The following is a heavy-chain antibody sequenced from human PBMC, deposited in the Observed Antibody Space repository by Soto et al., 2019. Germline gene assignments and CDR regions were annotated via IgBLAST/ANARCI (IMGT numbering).Heavy chain of an antibody. D-gene: IGHD5-18*01. CDR1: GFTFSSYW. V-gene: IGHV3-7*01. Sequence: EVQLVESGGGLVQPGGSLRLSCAASGFTFSSYWLSWVRQAPGKGLEWVANINQDRSEKYYVDSVKGRFTIARDNAKNSLYLQKNSMRAEDTAVYYCARWNSYGYYFDYWGQGTLVTVSS. CDR2: INQDRSEK. J-gene: IGHJ4*02. CDR3: ARWNSYGYYFDY.